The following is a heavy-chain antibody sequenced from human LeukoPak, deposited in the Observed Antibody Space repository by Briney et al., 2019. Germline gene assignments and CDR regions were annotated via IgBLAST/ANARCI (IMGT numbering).Heavy chain of an antibody. CDR1: GYTFTGYY. J-gene: IGHJ4*02. CDR3: AKTRFLEWIYYFDY. CDR2: INPNSGGT. V-gene: IGHV1-2*02. Sequence: ASVKVSCKASGYTFTGYYMHWVRQAPGQGLEWMGWINPNSGGTNYAQKFQGRVTMTRDTSISTAYVELSRLRSDDTAVYYCAKTRFLEWIYYFDYWGQGTLVTVSS. D-gene: IGHD3-3*01.